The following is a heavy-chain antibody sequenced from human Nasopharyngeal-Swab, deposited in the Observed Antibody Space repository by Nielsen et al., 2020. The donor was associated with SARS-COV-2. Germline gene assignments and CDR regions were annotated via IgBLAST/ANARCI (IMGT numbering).Heavy chain of an antibody. D-gene: IGHD2-2*02. CDR3: ARDGGGCSSTSCYT. V-gene: IGHV3-21*01. CDR2: ISSSSSYI. Sequence: GESLKISCAASGFTFSSYSMNWVRQAPGKGLEWVSSISSSSSYIYYAASVKGRFTISRDNAKNSLYLQMNSLRAEDTAVYYCARDGGGCSSTSCYTWGQGTLVTVSS. J-gene: IGHJ4*02. CDR1: GFTFSSYS.